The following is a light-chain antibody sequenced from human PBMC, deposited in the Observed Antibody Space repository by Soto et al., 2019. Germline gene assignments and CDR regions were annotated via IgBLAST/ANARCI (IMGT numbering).Light chain of an antibody. Sequence: EFVLTQSPATLSLSPGERATLSCRASQSVSSYLAWYQQKPGQAPRLLIYDASSRATGIADRFSGSGSGTDFTLIISRLEPEDFAVYYCQQYGSSPLTFGQGTRLEIK. CDR3: QQYGSSPLT. J-gene: IGKJ5*01. CDR1: QSVSSY. CDR2: DAS. V-gene: IGKV3-20*01.